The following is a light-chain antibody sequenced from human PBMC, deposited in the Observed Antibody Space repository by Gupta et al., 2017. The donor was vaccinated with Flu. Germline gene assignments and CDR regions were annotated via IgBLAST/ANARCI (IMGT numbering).Light chain of an antibody. CDR1: SSNIGAGYD. V-gene: IGLV1-40*01. Sequence: GQRVTNSCNQSSSNIGAGYDVHWYQQLPGAAPQLLIYGNSNRPSGVPDRFSGSKSGTSASLAITGLQAEDEADYYCQSYDSSLSGVVFGGGTKLTVL. CDR3: QSYDSSLSGVV. CDR2: GNS. J-gene: IGLJ2*01.